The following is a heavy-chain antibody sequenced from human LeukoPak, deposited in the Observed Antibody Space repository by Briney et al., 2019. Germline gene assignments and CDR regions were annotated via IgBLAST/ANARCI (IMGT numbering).Heavy chain of an antibody. CDR3: ARDAAAAGPFDY. J-gene: IGHJ4*02. D-gene: IGHD6-13*01. CDR1: GYTFIDYG. V-gene: IGHV1-18*01. Sequence: ASVKVSCKASGYTFIDYGVSWVRQAPGQGLEWMGWISTYNGHTYYAQKLQGRVTMTTDTSTSTAYKELRSLRSDDTAVYYCARDAAAAGPFDYWGQGTLVAVSS. CDR2: ISTYNGHT.